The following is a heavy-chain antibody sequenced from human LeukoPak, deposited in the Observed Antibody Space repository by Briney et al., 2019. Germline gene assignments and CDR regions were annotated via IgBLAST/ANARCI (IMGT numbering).Heavy chain of an antibody. V-gene: IGHV3-66*01. CDR2: IYSGGST. CDR1: GFTVSSNY. CDR3: ARARYDSSGYDAFDI. J-gene: IGHJ3*02. D-gene: IGHD3-22*01. Sequence: GGSLRLSCAASGFTVSSNYMSWVRQAPGKGLEWVSVIYSGGSTYYADSVKGRITISRDNSKNTLYLQMNSLRAEDTAVYYCARARYDSSGYDAFDIWGQGTMVTVSS.